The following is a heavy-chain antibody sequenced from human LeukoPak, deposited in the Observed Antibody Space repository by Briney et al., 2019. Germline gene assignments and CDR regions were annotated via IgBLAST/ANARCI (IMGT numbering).Heavy chain of an antibody. CDR3: ARDQGSYTDYEVDY. D-gene: IGHD5-12*01. CDR2: ISSSGSFI. Sequence: GGSLRLSCVTSGFSFNRNSMNWVRQAPGKGLEWVSFISSSGSFIYYEDSVKGRFIITRDNAKNSLFLQLNSLRAEDTGVYYCARDQGSYTDYEVDYWGQGTLVTVSS. J-gene: IGHJ4*02. V-gene: IGHV3-21*01. CDR1: GFSFNRNS.